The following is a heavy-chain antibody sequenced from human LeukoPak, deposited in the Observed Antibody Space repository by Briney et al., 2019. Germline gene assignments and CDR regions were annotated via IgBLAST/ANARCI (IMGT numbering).Heavy chain of an antibody. V-gene: IGHV3-53*01. J-gene: IGHJ2*01. CDR1: GFTFSS. D-gene: IGHD5-24*01. CDR3: ARDRGHVMATPHWYFDL. CDR2: IYSGGST. Sequence: PGGSLRLSCAASGFTFSSMNWVRQAPGKGLEWVSVIYSGGSTYYADSVKGRFTISRDNSKNTLYLQMNSLRAEDTAVYYCARDRGHVMATPHWYFDLWGRGTLVTVSS.